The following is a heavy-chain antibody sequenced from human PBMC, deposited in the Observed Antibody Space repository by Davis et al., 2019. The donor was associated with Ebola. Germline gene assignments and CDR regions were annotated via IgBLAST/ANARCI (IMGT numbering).Heavy chain of an antibody. CDR1: GGFVSSGGYS. Sequence: SETLSLTCAVSGGFVSSGGYSWSWIRQPPGKGLEWIGYYYYTGTTSYNPSLKSRVTISVDTSKNQFSLKLSSVTAADTAVYYCARHVSYYYDSSGYYTTYYFDYWGQGTLVTVSS. J-gene: IGHJ4*02. V-gene: IGHV4-30-2*03. CDR2: YYYTGTT. CDR3: ARHVSYYYDSSGYYTTYYFDY. D-gene: IGHD3-22*01.